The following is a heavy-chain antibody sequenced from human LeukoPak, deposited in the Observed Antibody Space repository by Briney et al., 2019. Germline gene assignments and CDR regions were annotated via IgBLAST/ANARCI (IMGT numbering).Heavy chain of an antibody. CDR3: ARGQGCSSTSCYAVRGWRPYYYYGMDV. V-gene: IGHV4-34*01. CDR1: GVSFSGYY. Sequence: SETLSLTCAVYGVSFSGYYWSWIRQPPGKGLEWVGEINHSGSTNYNPSLKSRVTISVDTSKNQFSLKLSSVIAADTAVYYCARGQGCSSTSCYAVRGWRPYYYYGMDVWGKGTTVTVSS. D-gene: IGHD2-2*01. J-gene: IGHJ6*04. CDR2: INHSGST.